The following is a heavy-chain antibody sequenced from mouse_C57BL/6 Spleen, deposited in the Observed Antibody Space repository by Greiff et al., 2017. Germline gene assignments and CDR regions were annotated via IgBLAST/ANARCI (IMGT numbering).Heavy chain of an antibody. J-gene: IGHJ4*01. CDR1: GYSITSGYY. CDR2: ISYDGSN. Sequence: VQLQQSGPGLVKPSQSLSLTCSVTGYSITSGYYWNWIRQFPGNKLEWMGYISYDGSNNYNPSLKNRISITRDTSKNQFFLKLNSVTTEDTATYYCARGNSYAMDDWGQGTSVTVSS. CDR3: ARGNSYAMDD. D-gene: IGHD2-1*01. V-gene: IGHV3-6*01.